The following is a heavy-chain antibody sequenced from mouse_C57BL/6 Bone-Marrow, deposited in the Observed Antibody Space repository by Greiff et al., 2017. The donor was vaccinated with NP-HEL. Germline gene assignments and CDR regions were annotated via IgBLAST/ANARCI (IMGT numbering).Heavy chain of an antibody. Sequence: EVKLMESGGGLVQPGGSMKLSCVASGFTFSNYWMNWVRQSPEKGLEWVAQIRLKSDNYSTHYAESVKGRFTISRDDSKSSVYLQMNNLRAEDTGIYYCTGKGIDYDGYAMDYWGQGTSVTVSS. CDR2: IRLKSDNYST. CDR1: GFTFSNYW. V-gene: IGHV6-3*01. J-gene: IGHJ4*01. CDR3: TGKGIDYDGYAMDY. D-gene: IGHD2-4*01.